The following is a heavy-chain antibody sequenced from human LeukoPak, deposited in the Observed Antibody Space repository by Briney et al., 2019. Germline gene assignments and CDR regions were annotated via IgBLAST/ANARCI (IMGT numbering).Heavy chain of an antibody. Sequence: SETLSLTCAVYGGSFSGYYWSWIRQPPGKGLEWIGEINHSGSTNYNPSLKSRVTISVDTSKNQFSLKLSSVTAADTAVYYCARKAHREIVVVPAAIWDRYNCFDPWGQGTLVTVSS. CDR3: ARKAHREIVVVPAAIWDRYNCFDP. CDR1: GGSFSGYY. J-gene: IGHJ5*02. D-gene: IGHD2-2*01. V-gene: IGHV4-34*01. CDR2: INHSGST.